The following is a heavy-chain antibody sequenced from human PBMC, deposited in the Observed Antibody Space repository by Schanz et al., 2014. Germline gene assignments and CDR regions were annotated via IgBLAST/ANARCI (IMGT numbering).Heavy chain of an antibody. CDR3: VRDAGWAFGDYHGMDV. CDR1: GYTFTTYY. D-gene: IGHD3-10*01. J-gene: IGHJ6*02. V-gene: IGHV1-18*04. CDR2: ISAYNGHT. Sequence: QGQLVQSGAEVKKPGVSVKVSCKASGYTFTTYYIHWVRQAPGQGLEWMGWISAYNGHTTYAQKFQGRVTMTTDTSTSTAYMELRSLISDDTAVYYCVRDAGWAFGDYHGMDVWGQGTTVNGSS.